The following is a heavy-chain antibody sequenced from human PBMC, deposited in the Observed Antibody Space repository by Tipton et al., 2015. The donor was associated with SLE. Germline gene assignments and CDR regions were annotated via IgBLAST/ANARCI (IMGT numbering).Heavy chain of an antibody. Sequence: LRLSCTVSGGAISSGGYYWSWIRQHPGKGLEWIGNIYHSGSTYYNPSLKSRIIMSVDTSKNQFSLKMSSVTAADTAVYFCTRDPHDGGYGFDPWGQGTLVTVSS. CDR1: GGAISSGGYY. V-gene: IGHV4-31*03. CDR3: TRDPHDGGYGFDP. D-gene: IGHD3-22*01. J-gene: IGHJ5*02. CDR2: IYHSGST.